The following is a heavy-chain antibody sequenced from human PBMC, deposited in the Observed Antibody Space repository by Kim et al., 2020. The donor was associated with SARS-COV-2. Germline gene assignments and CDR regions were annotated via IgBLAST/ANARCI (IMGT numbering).Heavy chain of an antibody. CDR1: GFTFSDFE. D-gene: IGHD6-19*01. V-gene: IGHV3-48*03. CDR3: ARAVSHYNGMDV. CDR2: ISTIGDSI. Sequence: GGSLRLSCAASGFTFSDFEMNWVRQAPGKGLEWVSYISTIGDSIDYVDSMKGRITISRDNTKKSLYLQMNSLRAEDTAVYYCARAVSHYNGMDVWGQGTTGTVSS. J-gene: IGHJ6*02.